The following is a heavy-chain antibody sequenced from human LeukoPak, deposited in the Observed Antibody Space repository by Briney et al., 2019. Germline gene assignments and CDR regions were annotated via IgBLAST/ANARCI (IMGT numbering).Heavy chain of an antibody. CDR1: AGSFSGYY. CDR2: INHSGSN. Sequence: PWGPLALTFAGYAGSFSGYYWSWIRQPPGKGLEWIGVINHSGSNHYNPSLNSRVTISVDTSNNQFSLKLSSVSAENTDVYYYATGRNVVVPDAILEVGPWYYYYYMDVWGKGTTVTVSS. D-gene: IGHD2-2*02. J-gene: IGHJ6*03. V-gene: IGHV4-34*01. CDR3: ATGRNVVVPDAILEVGPWYYYYYMDV.